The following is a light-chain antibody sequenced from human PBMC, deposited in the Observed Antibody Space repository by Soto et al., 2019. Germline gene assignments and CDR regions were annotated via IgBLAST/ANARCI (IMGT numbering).Light chain of an antibody. CDR3: SSYAVTSTFV. J-gene: IGLJ1*01. CDR1: SSDVGGYNY. Sequence: QSALTQPPSASGSPGQSVTISCTGTSSDVGGYNYVSWYQQHPGKAPKVIIYEVSKRPSGVPDRFSGSKSGSTASLTVSGLQAEDEADYDCSSYAVTSTFVFVTGTKLTVL. V-gene: IGLV2-8*01. CDR2: EVS.